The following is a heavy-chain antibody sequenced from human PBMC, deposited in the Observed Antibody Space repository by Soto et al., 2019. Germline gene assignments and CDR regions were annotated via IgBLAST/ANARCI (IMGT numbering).Heavy chain of an antibody. CDR2: IDGSGGST. D-gene: IGHD1-26*01. Sequence: EVQLLESGGGLVQPGGSLRLSCAASGFTFSTYAMTWVRQAPGKGLEWVSAIDGSGGSTYYADSVKGRFTISRDDSKNTLYLQMNSLRAEDTAVYYCAKRLVPGADIFDYWGQGALVTVSS. CDR3: AKRLVPGADIFDY. V-gene: IGHV3-23*01. J-gene: IGHJ4*02. CDR1: GFTFSTYA.